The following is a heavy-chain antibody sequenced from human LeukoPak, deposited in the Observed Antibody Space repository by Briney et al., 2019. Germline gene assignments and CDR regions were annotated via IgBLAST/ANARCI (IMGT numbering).Heavy chain of an antibody. J-gene: IGHJ5*02. CDR2: IYSSGSA. Sequence: SETLSLTCTVSGGSISSGSYYWSWIRQPAGKGLEWIGRIYSSGSANYNPSLKSRVTISVDRSKNQCSLRLTSVTAADTAVYYCARAVGSSESNWFDPWGQGTLATVSS. CDR3: ARAVGSSESNWFDP. CDR1: GGSISSGSYY. D-gene: IGHD1-26*01. V-gene: IGHV4-61*02.